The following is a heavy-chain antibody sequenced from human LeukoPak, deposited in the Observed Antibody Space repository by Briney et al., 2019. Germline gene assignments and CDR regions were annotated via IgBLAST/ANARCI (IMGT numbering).Heavy chain of an antibody. J-gene: IGHJ4*02. CDR3: ARRSGIAAGGTFSDY. Sequence: GESLKISSKGSGYSFTTYWIGWVRQMPGKGLEWMGIIYPGDSDTRYSPSVQGQVTISADKSISTAYLQWSSLKASDSAMYYCARRSGIAAGGTFSDYWGQGALVTVSS. CDR1: GYSFTTYW. D-gene: IGHD6-13*01. V-gene: IGHV5-51*01. CDR2: IYPGDSDT.